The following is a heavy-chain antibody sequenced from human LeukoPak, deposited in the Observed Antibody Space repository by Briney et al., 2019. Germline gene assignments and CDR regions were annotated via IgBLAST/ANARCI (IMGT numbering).Heavy chain of an antibody. V-gene: IGHV3-7*01. CDR3: ARDSSGYADYYFDY. CDR1: GFTFSSYW. Sequence: GGSLRLSCAASGFTFSSYWMSWVRQAPGKGLEGVANIKQDGSEKYYVDSVKGRFTISRDNAKNSLYLQMNSLRAEDTAVYYCARDSSGYADYYFDYWGQGTLVTVSS. D-gene: IGHD6-19*01. CDR2: IKQDGSEK. J-gene: IGHJ4*02.